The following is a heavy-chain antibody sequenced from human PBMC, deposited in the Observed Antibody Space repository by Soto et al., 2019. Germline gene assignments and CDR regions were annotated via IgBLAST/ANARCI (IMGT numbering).Heavy chain of an antibody. CDR2: IYYSGST. D-gene: IGHD3-10*01. CDR1: GGSISSSSYY. J-gene: IGHJ6*02. Sequence: SETLSLTCTVSGGSISSSSYYWGWIRQPPGKGLEWIGSIYYSGSTYYNPSLKSRVTISVDTSKKQFSLKLNSVTAADTAVYYFSSSYGSGSYYRYYYYGMDVWGQGTTVTVSS. V-gene: IGHV4-39*01. CDR3: SSSYGSGSYYRYYYYGMDV.